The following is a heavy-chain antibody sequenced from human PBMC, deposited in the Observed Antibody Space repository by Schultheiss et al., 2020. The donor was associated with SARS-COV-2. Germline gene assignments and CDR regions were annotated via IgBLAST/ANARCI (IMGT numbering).Heavy chain of an antibody. D-gene: IGHD2-2*01. Sequence: SETLSLTCTVSGGSISSYYWSWIRQPPGKGLEWIGEINHSGSTNYNPSLKSRVTISVDTSKNQFSLQLNSVTPEDTAVYYCARDFAGRFSSTSSYNWFDPWGQGTLVTVSS. V-gene: IGHV4-34*01. CDR2: INHSGST. CDR1: GGSISSYY. CDR3: ARDFAGRFSSTSSYNWFDP. J-gene: IGHJ5*02.